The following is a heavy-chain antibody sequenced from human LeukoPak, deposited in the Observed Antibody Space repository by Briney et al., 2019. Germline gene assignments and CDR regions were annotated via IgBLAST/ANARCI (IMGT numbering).Heavy chain of an antibody. Sequence: GGSLRLSCAASEFTVSCNYMSWVRQAPGKALEWVSVLYNSGTTYYADSVKGRFTISRDNPKKTLYLQMNSLRAEDTAVYYCAREGGLGYCSTTSCALRYWGQGILVTVSS. J-gene: IGHJ4*02. CDR2: LYNSGTT. CDR1: EFTVSCNY. V-gene: IGHV3-66*03. D-gene: IGHD2-2*01. CDR3: AREGGLGYCSTTSCALRY.